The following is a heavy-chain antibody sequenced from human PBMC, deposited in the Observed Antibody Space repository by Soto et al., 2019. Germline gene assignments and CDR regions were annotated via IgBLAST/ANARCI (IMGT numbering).Heavy chain of an antibody. CDR1: GGSISSGDYY. D-gene: IGHD3-22*01. V-gene: IGHV4-61*08. CDR2: IHDSGST. Sequence: SETLSLTCTVSGGSISSGDYYWSWIRQPPGKGLEWIAYIHDSGSTKYNSSVKSRVTISVDKSKNQFSLDLSSVTAADTAVYYCARVRGYYDSTGYLYYFDYWGQGALVTVSS. CDR3: ARVRGYYDSTGYLYYFDY. J-gene: IGHJ4*02.